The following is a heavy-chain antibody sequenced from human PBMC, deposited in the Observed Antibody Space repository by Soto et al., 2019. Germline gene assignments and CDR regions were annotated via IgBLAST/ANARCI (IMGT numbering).Heavy chain of an antibody. CDR3: ARDLRSCSSTSCLADWFDP. J-gene: IGHJ5*02. D-gene: IGHD2-2*01. CDR1: GYTFTSYG. Sequence: ASVKVSCKASGYTFTSYGISCVRQAPGQGLEWMGWISAYNGNTNYAQKLQGRVTMTTDTSTSTAYMELRSLRSDDTAVYYCARDLRSCSSTSCLADWFDPWGQGTLVTVSS. CDR2: ISAYNGNT. V-gene: IGHV1-18*01.